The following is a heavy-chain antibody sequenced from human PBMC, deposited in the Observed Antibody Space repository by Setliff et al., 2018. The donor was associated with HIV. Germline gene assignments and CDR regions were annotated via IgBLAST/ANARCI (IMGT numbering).Heavy chain of an antibody. D-gene: IGHD3-3*01. J-gene: IGHJ6*03. CDR1: GASFSNSNYY. CDR2: VYYSGTT. Sequence: SETLSLTCSVSGASFSNSNYYWGWIRQPPGKGLEWIGSVYYSGTTYYSPSLKSRVTIYEDTSKSQFSLNVSSVTAADTAVYYCAMRVYDFRSGLVGQYYYMDVWGKGTTVTVS. V-gene: IGHV4-39*01. CDR3: AMRVYDFRSGLVGQYYYMDV.